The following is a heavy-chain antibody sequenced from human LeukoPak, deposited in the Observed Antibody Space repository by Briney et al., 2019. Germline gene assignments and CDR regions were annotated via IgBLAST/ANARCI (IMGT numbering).Heavy chain of an antibody. CDR3: TEALNF. V-gene: IGHV3-7*02. Sequence: PGGSLRLSCAASGFPFSGSWMGRVRPAPGKGLEWVANINHDGSETYYVDSAKGRFTISRDNAKNSLYLHMDSLRVEDTAMYYCTEALNFWGQGTLVTVSS. CDR1: GFPFSGSW. CDR2: INHDGSET. J-gene: IGHJ4*02.